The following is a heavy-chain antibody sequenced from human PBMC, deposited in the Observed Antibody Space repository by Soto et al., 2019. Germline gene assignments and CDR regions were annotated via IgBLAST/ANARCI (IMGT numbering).Heavy chain of an antibody. Sequence: GESLKISCKGSGYSFTTYWIGWVRQMPGKGLEWMGVIYPGDSDIRFSPSFQGQVTISADMSLSTAYLQWSSLRVSDTAMYYCARQANRYQTNSFGYVGHGTLVTVS. CDR3: ARQANRYQTNSFGY. CDR1: GYSFTTYW. V-gene: IGHV5-51*01. D-gene: IGHD2-8*01. J-gene: IGHJ4*01. CDR2: IYPGDSDI.